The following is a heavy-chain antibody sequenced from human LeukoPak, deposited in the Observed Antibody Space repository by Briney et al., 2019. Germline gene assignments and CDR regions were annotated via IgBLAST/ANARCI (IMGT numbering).Heavy chain of an antibody. CDR1: GFTFDDYA. V-gene: IGHV3-9*01. CDR3: ARRRLGESYFDY. D-gene: IGHD3-16*01. CDR2: ISWNSGSI. J-gene: IGHJ4*02. Sequence: PGGSLRLSCAASGFTFDDYAMPWVRQAPGKGLEWVSGISWNSGSIGYADSVKGRFTISRDNAKNSLYLQMNSPRAEDTALYYCARRRLGESYFDYWGQGTLVTVSS.